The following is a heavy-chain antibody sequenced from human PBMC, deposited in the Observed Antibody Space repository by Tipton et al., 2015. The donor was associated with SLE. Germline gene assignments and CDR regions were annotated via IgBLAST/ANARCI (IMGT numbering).Heavy chain of an antibody. CDR1: GGPMSGRY. CDR2: IYYTGST. Sequence: TLSLTCTVSGGPMSGRYWSWIRQPPGKGLERIGYIYYTGSTNYNPSLKSRVTLSLDTPKKQFSLNLSSVTAADTAVYYCARVLGGSNWFDPLGQGTLVTVFS. J-gene: IGHJ5*02. D-gene: IGHD2-15*01. CDR3: ARVLGGSNWFDP. V-gene: IGHV4-59*11.